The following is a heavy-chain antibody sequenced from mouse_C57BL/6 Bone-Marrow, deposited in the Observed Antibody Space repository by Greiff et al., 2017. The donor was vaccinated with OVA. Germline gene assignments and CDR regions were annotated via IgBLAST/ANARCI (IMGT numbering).Heavy chain of an antibody. D-gene: IGHD2-1*01. J-gene: IGHJ4*01. Sequence: QVQLQQSGPGLVAPSQSLSITCTVSGFSLTSYAISWVRQPPGKGLEWLGVIWTGGGTNYNSALKSRLSISKDNSKSQVFLKMNSLQTDDTARYYCARKRAIYYGKKRYAMDYWGQGTSVTVSS. CDR2: IWTGGGT. CDR1: GFSLTSYA. V-gene: IGHV2-9-1*01. CDR3: ARKRAIYYGKKRYAMDY.